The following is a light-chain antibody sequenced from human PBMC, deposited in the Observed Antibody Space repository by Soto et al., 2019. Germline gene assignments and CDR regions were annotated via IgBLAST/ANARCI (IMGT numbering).Light chain of an antibody. CDR2: YKSDSNK. CDR3: MIWHSSAYV. Sequence: QSVLTQPSSLSASPGASASLTYTLRSGINVGTYRIYWYQQKPGSPPQYLLRYKSDSNKQQGSGVPSRFSGSKDASANAGILLISGLQSEDEADYYCMIWHSSAYVFGTGTKLTVL. CDR1: SGINVGTYR. V-gene: IGLV5-45*02. J-gene: IGLJ1*01.